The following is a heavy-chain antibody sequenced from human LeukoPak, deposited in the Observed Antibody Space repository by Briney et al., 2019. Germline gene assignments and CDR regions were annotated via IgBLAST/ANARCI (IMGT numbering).Heavy chain of an antibody. J-gene: IGHJ4*02. CDR3: ARDSTVTTLDY. Sequence: GASVKVSCKTSENTFTGYYMHGVRQAPGQGLEWMGWISAYNGNTNYAQKLQGRVTMTTDTSTSTAYMELRSLRSDDTAVYYCARDSTVTTLDYWGQGTLVTVSS. CDR1: ENTFTGYY. V-gene: IGHV1-18*01. D-gene: IGHD4-17*01. CDR2: ISAYNGNT.